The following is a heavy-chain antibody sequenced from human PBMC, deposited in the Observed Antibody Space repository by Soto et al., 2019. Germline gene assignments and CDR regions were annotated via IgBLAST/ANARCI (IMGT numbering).Heavy chain of an antibody. J-gene: IGHJ4*02. D-gene: IGHD2-21*02. V-gene: IGHV4-30-2*01. CDR2: IFHSGTT. CDR1: GVSISSGGYS. CDR3: TRVIGRDVFDY. Sequence: PSETLSLTCAVSGVSISSGGYSWSWIRQPPGKGLEWIGYIFHSGTTYYNPSLRSRVTISVDRSKNQFYLKLSSVTAADTAMYYCTRVIGRDVFDYWGQGTLVTVSS.